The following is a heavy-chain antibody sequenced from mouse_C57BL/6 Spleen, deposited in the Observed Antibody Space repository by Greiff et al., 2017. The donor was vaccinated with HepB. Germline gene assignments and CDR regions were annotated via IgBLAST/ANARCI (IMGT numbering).Heavy chain of an antibody. D-gene: IGHD3-1*01. Sequence: VKLMESGAELVKPGASVKISCKASGYAFSSYWMNWVKQRPGKGLEWIGQIYPGDGDTNYNGKFTGQATLTADKYSSTAYLQLRSLTSEDSSVYFCARSLGSLSAYWGQGTLVTVSA. V-gene: IGHV1-80*01. CDR2: IYPGDGDT. CDR3: ARSLGSLSAY. J-gene: IGHJ3*01. CDR1: GYAFSSYW.